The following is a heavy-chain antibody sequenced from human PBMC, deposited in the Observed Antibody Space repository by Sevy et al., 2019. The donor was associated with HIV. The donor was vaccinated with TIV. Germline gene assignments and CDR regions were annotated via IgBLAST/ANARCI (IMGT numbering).Heavy chain of an antibody. V-gene: IGHV3-21*06. CDR1: GFTFRSYS. CDR2: ISSTSNYI. Sequence: GGSLRLSCAASGFTFRSYSMNWVRQAPGRGLEWVSSISSTSNYIYYEDSVKGRFTISRDNAKNSLFLQMNSLRAEDTAVYYCARDYHGSGTYTGMDVWGQGTTVTVSS. CDR3: ARDYHGSGTYTGMDV. D-gene: IGHD3-10*01. J-gene: IGHJ6*02.